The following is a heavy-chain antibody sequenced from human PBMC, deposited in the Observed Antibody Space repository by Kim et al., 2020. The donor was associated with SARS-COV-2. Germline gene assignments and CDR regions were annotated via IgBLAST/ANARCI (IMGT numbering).Heavy chain of an antibody. CDR1: GFTFSSYS. D-gene: IGHD5-12*01. Sequence: GGSLRLSCAASGFTFSSYSMNWVRQAPGKGLEWVSSISSSSSYIYYADSVKGRFTISRDNAKNSLYLQMNSLRAEDTAVYYCASPVKKGGYSGYDPNYYYYYGMDVWGQGTTVTVSS. CDR2: ISSSSSYI. V-gene: IGHV3-21*01. CDR3: ASPVKKGGYSGYDPNYYYYYGMDV. J-gene: IGHJ6*02.